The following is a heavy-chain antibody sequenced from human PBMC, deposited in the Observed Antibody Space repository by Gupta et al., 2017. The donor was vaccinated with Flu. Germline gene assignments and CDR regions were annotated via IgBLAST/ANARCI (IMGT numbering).Heavy chain of an antibody. CDR2: IIPIFGTA. J-gene: IGHJ2*01. V-gene: IGHV1-69*06. CDR3: ARGLTTVVTPNWYFDL. CDR1: GGTFSSYA. D-gene: IGHD4-17*01. Sequence: QVQLVQSGAAVKKPGSSVKVSCKASGGTFSSYAISWVRQAPGQGLEWMGGIIPIFGTANYAQKFQGRVTITADKSTSTAYMELSSLRSEDTAVYYCARGLTTVVTPNWYFDLWGRGTLVTVSS.